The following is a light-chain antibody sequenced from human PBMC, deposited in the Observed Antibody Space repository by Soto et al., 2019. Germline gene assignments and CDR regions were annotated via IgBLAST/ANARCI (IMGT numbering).Light chain of an antibody. CDR3: RKYNSAALT. Sequence: DIQMTQSPSSLSASVGDRVTITCRASQNMTNSLAWYQQKPGKVPKVLIYAASILQSGVPARFSGSGSGTDFTLTISSLQPEDVATYYCRKYNSAALTFGGGTKVEL. CDR2: AAS. J-gene: IGKJ4*02. CDR1: QNMTNS. V-gene: IGKV1-27*01.